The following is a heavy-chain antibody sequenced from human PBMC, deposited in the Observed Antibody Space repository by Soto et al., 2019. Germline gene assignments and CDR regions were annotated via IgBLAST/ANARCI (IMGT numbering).Heavy chain of an antibody. V-gene: IGHV4-61*01. CDR1: GGSVSSGSYY. Sequence: QVQLQESGPGLVKPSETLSLTCTVSGGSVSSGSYYWSWIRQPPGKGLEWIGYIYYSGSTNYNPSLKSRVPISVDTSKNQFSLKLSSVTAADTAVYYCARDVFTIFGVSHYGMDVWGQGTTVTVSS. CDR3: ARDVFTIFGVSHYGMDV. CDR2: IYYSGST. J-gene: IGHJ6*02. D-gene: IGHD3-3*01.